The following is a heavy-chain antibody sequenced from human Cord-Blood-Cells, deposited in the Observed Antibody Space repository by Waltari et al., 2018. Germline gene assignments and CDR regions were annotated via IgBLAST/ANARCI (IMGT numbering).Heavy chain of an antibody. Sequence: EVQLVESGGGLVKPGGSLRLSCAASGFTFSSYSMNWVRQAPGKGLEWVSSISSSSSYIYYADSVKGRFTISRDNAKNSLYLQMNSLRAEDTAVYYCAREEPELNWFDPWGQGTLVTVSS. D-gene: IGHD1-7*01. V-gene: IGHV3-21*01. CDR3: AREEPELNWFDP. CDR1: GFTFSSYS. CDR2: ISSSSSYI. J-gene: IGHJ5*02.